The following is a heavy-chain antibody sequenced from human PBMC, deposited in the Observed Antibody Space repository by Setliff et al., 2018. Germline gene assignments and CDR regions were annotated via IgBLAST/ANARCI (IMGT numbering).Heavy chain of an antibody. J-gene: IGHJ4*02. CDR2: IYTSRST. CDR1: GGSISSGSYY. CDR3: ARVRNPQTGFFDY. V-gene: IGHV4-61*09. Sequence: PSETLSLTCTVSGGSISSGSYYWSWIRQPAGKGREWIGHIYTSRSTNYNPSLKSRVTIPVDTSKNQFSLKLSIVTAADTAIYYCARVRNPQTGFFDYWRQGTLVTVSS.